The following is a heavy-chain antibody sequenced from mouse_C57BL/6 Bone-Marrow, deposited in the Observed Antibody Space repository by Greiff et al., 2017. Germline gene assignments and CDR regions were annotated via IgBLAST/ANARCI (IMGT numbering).Heavy chain of an antibody. CDR3: AAITTVVEGGYFDV. Sequence: QVQLQQSGAELVKPGASVKISCKASGYAFSSYWMNWVKQRPGKGLEWIGQIYPGDGDTNYNGKFKGQATLTADKSSSTAYMQLSSLTSEDSAVYFCAAITTVVEGGYFDVWGTGTTVTVSA. D-gene: IGHD1-1*01. J-gene: IGHJ1*03. V-gene: IGHV1-80*01. CDR1: GYAFSSYW. CDR2: IYPGDGDT.